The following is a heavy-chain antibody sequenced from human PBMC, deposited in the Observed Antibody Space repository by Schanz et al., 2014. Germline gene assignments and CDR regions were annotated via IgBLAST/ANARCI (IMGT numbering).Heavy chain of an antibody. D-gene: IGHD3-9*01. CDR3: AKHVRSLNGNDY. CDR2: MIGSGSSV. J-gene: IGHJ4*02. Sequence: VQLVESGGGVVQPGRSLRLSCATSGLNFDYYGMNWVRQAPGKGLEWVSRMIGSGSSVFYADSVKGRFTISRDNLKNAVYLQMNSLRAGDTAVYYCAKHVRSLNGNDYWGQGTLVTVSS. CDR1: GLNFDYYG. V-gene: IGHV3-23*04.